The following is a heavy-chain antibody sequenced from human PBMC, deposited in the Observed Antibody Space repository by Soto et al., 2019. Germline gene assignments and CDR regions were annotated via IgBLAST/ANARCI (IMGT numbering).Heavy chain of an antibody. CDR1: GVSIGSHDW. V-gene: IGHV4-4*02. J-gene: IGHJ4*02. D-gene: IGHD5-18*01. CDR2: SHQSGNT. Sequence: SETLSLTCTVSGVSIGSHDWWTWVRQPPGKGLEWIGESHQSGNTNYNSSLESRVTISLDKSKNHFSLQLSSVTVADTAVYYCATRDTGRVYWGQGTLVTVSS. CDR3: ATRDTGRVY.